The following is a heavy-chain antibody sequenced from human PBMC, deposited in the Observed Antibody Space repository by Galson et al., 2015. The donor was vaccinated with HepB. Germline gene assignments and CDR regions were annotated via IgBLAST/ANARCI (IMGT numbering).Heavy chain of an antibody. D-gene: IGHD3-22*01. J-gene: IGHJ1*01. CDR1: GFTFSNAW. V-gene: IGHV3-15*01. CDR2: IKSKTDGGTT. CDR3: TTTPWVVVITWEYFQH. Sequence: SLRLSCAASGFTFSNAWMSWVRQAPGKGLEWVGRIKSKTDGGTTDYAAPVKGRFTISRDDSKNTLYLQMNSLKTEDTAVYYCTTTPWVVVITWEYFQHWGQGTLVTVSS.